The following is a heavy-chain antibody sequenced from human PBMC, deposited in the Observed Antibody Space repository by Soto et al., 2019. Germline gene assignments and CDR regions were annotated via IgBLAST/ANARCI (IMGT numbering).Heavy chain of an antibody. CDR2: IWYDGSNK. V-gene: IGHV3-33*01. CDR3: ARGGGYSSSVYTDYYLDY. Sequence: QVQLVESGGGVVQPGRSLRLSCAASGFTFSSYGMHWVRQAPGKGLEWVAVIWYDGSNKYYADSVNGRFTISRDNSKNPLYLQMNSLRAEDTAVDYCARGGGYSSSVYTDYYLDYWGHGTLVTVSS. CDR1: GFTFSSYG. D-gene: IGHD6-13*01. J-gene: IGHJ4*01.